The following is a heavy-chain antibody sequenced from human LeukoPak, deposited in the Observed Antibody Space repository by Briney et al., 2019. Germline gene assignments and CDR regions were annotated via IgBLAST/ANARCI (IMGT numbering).Heavy chain of an antibody. J-gene: IGHJ4*02. Sequence: SETLSLTCAVSGVSISSGGYSWSWIRQPPGKGLEWIGYIYDSGSTYYNPSLKSRVTISVDRPKNQFSLKLSSVTAADTAVYYCASRTGYSSGWYGGHFDYWGQGTLVTVSS. CDR3: ASRTGYSSGWYGGHFDY. V-gene: IGHV4-30-2*01. CDR2: IYDSGST. D-gene: IGHD6-19*01. CDR1: GVSISSGGYS.